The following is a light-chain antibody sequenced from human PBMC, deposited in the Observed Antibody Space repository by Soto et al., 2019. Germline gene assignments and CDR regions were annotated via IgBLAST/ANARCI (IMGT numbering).Light chain of an antibody. CDR2: GAS. CDR3: QQYNNWPPWT. V-gene: IGKV3-15*01. J-gene: IGKJ1*01. Sequence: EIVMTQSPATLSVSPGERATLSCRASQSVGSNLAWYQQKPGQAPRLLIYGASTRATGIPARFSGSGSGTEFTLTISSLQPEDFAVYYCQQYNNWPPWTFGQGTKV. CDR1: QSVGSN.